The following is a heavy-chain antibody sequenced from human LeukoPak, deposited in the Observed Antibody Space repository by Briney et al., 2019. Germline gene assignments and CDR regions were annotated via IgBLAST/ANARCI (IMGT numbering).Heavy chain of an antibody. CDR3: ARFPGSHYSSPLDY. V-gene: IGHV3-11*01. D-gene: IGHD6-13*01. CDR2: ISSSGSTI. CDR1: GFTSSDYY. Sequence: PGGSLRLSCAASGFTSSDYYMIWIRQAPGKGLEWVSYISSSGSTIYDADSVKGRFTISRDNAKNSLYLQMNSLRAEDTAVYYCARFPGSHYSSPLDYWGQGTLVTVSS. J-gene: IGHJ4*02.